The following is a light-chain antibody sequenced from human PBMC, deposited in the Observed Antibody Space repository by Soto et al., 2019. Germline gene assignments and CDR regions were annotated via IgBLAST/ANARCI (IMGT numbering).Light chain of an antibody. V-gene: IGLV2-8*01. J-gene: IGLJ2*01. CDR2: EVS. CDR3: SSYAGSNNSV. Sequence: QSALTQPPSASGSPGQSGTISCTGTSSDVGGYNYVSCYQQHPGKAPKLMIYEVSKRPSGVPDRFSGSKSGNTASLTVSGLQAEDEADYYCSSYAGSNNSVFGGGTTLTVL. CDR1: SSDVGGYNY.